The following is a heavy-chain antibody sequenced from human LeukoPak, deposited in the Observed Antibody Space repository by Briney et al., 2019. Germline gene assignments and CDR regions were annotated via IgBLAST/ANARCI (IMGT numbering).Heavy chain of an antibody. D-gene: IGHD6-6*01. V-gene: IGHV3-21*01. CDR3: ARDRASPY. Sequence: GGTLRLSCAASGFIFSSHGMNWVRQAPGKGLEWVSSISSSSSYIYYADSVKGRFTISRDNAKNSLYLQMNSLRAEDTAVYYCARDRASPYWGQGTLVTVSS. CDR1: GFIFSSHG. J-gene: IGHJ4*02. CDR2: ISSSSSYI.